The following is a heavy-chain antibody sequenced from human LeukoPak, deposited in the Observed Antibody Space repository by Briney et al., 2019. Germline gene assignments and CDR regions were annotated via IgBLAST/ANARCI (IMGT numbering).Heavy chain of an antibody. V-gene: IGHV5-51*01. D-gene: IGHD1-1*01. Sequence: GESLKISCKGSGYIFTNYYIAWVRQMPGKALEWMGIISPADSDTRYSPSFQGQVTISADKSITTAYLQWSSLKASDTAMYYCARGGNYNWIFFDYWGQGTLVTVSS. J-gene: IGHJ4*02. CDR1: GYIFTNYY. CDR3: ARGGNYNWIFFDY. CDR2: ISPADSDT.